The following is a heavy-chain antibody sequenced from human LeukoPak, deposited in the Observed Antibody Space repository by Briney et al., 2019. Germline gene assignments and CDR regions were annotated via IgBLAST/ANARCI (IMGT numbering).Heavy chain of an antibody. CDR2: ISGSGGGT. V-gene: IGHV3-23*01. J-gene: IGHJ4*02. CDR3: KQKTAYEILTGYYSSTYFDY. D-gene: IGHD3-9*01. CDR1: GFTFSSYA. Sequence: PGGSLRLSFAASGFTFSSYAMSWVRQAPGKRLEWVSAISGSGGGTYYADSVKGRFTISRDNSKNTLYLQMNSLRAEDTAVFFFKQKTAYEILTGYYSSTYFDYWGQGTLVTVSS.